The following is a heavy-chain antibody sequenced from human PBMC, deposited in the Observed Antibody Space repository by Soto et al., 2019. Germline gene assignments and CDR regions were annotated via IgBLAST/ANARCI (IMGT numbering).Heavy chain of an antibody. J-gene: IGHJ6*02. CDR2: TGGSGDT. Sequence: GESLKISCAASRFTLRNYVVNWVRQAPGKGLEWVSTTGGSGDTYYPDSVKGRFTISRDNSKNTLYLQMNNLRAEDTAVYYCAGRVGATNYGMDVWGQGTTVTVSS. V-gene: IGHV3-23*01. CDR3: AGRVGATNYGMDV. CDR1: RFTLRNYV. D-gene: IGHD1-26*01.